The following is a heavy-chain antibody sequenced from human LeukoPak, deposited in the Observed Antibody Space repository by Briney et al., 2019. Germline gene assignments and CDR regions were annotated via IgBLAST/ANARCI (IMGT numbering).Heavy chain of an antibody. J-gene: IGHJ4*02. CDR3: ARGGFDSGYYPHFDY. D-gene: IGHD3-22*01. CDR1: GGSFSAYY. CDR2: INPSGST. Sequence: SETLSLTCAVYGGSFSAYYWSWIRQPPGKGLEWIGDINPSGSTNYNPSLKSRVTISVDTSKNQFSLKLSSVTAADTAVYYCARGGFDSGYYPHFDYWGQGTLVTVSS. V-gene: IGHV4-34*01.